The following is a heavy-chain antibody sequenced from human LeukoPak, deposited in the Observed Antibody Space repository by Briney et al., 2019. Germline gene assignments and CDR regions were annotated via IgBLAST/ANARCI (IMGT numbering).Heavy chain of an antibody. Sequence: ASVKVSCKASGYTFSSYGISWVRQAPGQRLEWMGWISAYNGNTDSAQNFRGRATMTTDTSTSTAYMELRSLRSDDTAVYYCARDSVDGSGTYYNDSPDYWGQGTLVTVSS. D-gene: IGHD3-10*01. CDR1: GYTFSSYG. CDR2: ISAYNGNT. CDR3: ARDSVDGSGTYYNDSPDY. V-gene: IGHV1-18*01. J-gene: IGHJ4*02.